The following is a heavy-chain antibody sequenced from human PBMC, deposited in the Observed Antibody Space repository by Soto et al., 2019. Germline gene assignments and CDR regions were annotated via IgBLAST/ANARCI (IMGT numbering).Heavy chain of an antibody. CDR1: GFTFRNYA. D-gene: IGHD2-2*01. V-gene: IGHV3-23*01. J-gene: IGHJ4*02. CDR2: INAKGENT. CDR3: AKDPRPESTSEWNYFDY. Sequence: LRLSCAASGFTFRNYAMSWVRQAPGKRLEWVSGINAKGENTYYADSAKGRFTISRDDAKDTLYLQMNSLRVEDTAIYYCAKDPRPESTSEWNYFDYWGLETLITVS.